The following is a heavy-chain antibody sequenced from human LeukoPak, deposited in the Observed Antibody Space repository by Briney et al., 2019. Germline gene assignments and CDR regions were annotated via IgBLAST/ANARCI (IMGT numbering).Heavy chain of an antibody. D-gene: IGHD1-7*01. J-gene: IGHJ5*02. Sequence: GASVKVSCKASGGTFSSYTISWVRQAPGQGLEWMGGIRPIYGTSNYAQTFQGRVTITADKSTSTAYMELSSLRSEDTAVYFCARDLGLELKNWFDPWGQGTLVTVSS. CDR3: ARDLGLELKNWFDP. V-gene: IGHV1-69*06. CDR1: GGTFSSYT. CDR2: IRPIYGTS.